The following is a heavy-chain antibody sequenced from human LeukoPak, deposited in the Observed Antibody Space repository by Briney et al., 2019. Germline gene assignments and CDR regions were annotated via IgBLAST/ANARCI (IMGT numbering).Heavy chain of an antibody. Sequence: GGSLRLSCAASGFTFSSYWMSWVRQAPGKGLEWVANIKQDGSEKYYVDSVKGRFTISRDNAKNSLYLQMNSLRAEDTAVYYCARGYSGYDSHFDYWGQGTLVTVSS. CDR2: IKQDGSEK. CDR3: ARGYSGYDSHFDY. V-gene: IGHV3-7*01. D-gene: IGHD5-12*01. J-gene: IGHJ4*02. CDR1: GFTFSSYW.